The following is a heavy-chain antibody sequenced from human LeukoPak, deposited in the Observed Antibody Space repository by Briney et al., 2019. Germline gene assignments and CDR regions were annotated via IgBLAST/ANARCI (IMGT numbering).Heavy chain of an antibody. CDR1: GFTFSSYS. CDR3: ARGLTTSYYYYMDV. Sequence: GGSLRLSCAASGFTFSSYSMNWVRQAPGKGLERVSYISSSSSTIYYADSVKGRFTISRDNAKNSLYLQMNSLRAEDTAVYYCARGLTTSYYYYMDVWGKGTTVTVSS. J-gene: IGHJ6*03. CDR2: ISSSSSTI. V-gene: IGHV3-48*04. D-gene: IGHD2/OR15-2a*01.